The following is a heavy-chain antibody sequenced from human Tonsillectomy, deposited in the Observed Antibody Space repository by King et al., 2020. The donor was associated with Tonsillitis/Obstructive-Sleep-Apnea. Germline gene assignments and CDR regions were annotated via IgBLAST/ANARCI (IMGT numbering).Heavy chain of an antibody. Sequence: VQLVESGGGVVQPGRSLRLSCAASGFTFSSYAMHWARQAPGKGLEWVAVISYDGSNKYYAGSVKGRFTISRDNSKNTLYLQMNSLRDEDTAVYYCARGVVYARSWFDPWGQGTLVTVSS. CDR3: ARGVVYARSWFDP. CDR1: GFTFSSYA. J-gene: IGHJ5*02. CDR2: ISYDGSNK. V-gene: IGHV3-30*01. D-gene: IGHD2-8*02.